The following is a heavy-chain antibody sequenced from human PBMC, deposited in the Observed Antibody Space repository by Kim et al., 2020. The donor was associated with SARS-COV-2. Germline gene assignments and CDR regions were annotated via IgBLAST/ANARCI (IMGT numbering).Heavy chain of an antibody. Sequence: YAEYEKGRFTSSRDNAKNTVYLQRNSRRAEDTAIYYCARSSETRTTGALDPWGQGTLVTVSS. D-gene: IGHD1-1*01. V-gene: IGHV3-74*03. J-gene: IGHJ5*02. CDR3: ARSSETRTTGALDP.